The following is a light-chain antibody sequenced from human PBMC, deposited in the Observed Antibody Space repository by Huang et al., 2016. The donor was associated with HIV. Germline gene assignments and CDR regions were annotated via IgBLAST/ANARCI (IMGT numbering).Light chain of an antibody. CDR1: QSVATQ. V-gene: IGKV3-15*01. J-gene: IGKJ3*01. CDR2: GAS. Sequence: EIIMTQFPATLSLSPGERATLSCRASQSVATQAAWYQQKPGQAPRLLIFGASNRATGVPDRFSGSGSWTEFTLTISSLQSEDFAVYYCQQYNTSPTTFGPGTRVDVK. CDR3: QQYNTSPTT.